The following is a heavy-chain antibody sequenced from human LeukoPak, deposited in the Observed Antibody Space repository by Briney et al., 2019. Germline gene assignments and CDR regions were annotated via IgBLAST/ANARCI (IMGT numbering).Heavy chain of an antibody. D-gene: IGHD3-10*01. V-gene: IGHV3-23*01. CDR3: AKHYYASGTPLANDY. CDR1: GFTFNSCT. J-gene: IGHJ4*02. CDR2: ISGGGGST. Sequence: GGSLRLSCAASGFTFNSCTMSWVRQAPGKGLGWVSAISGGGGSTYYADSVKGRFTISRDNSKNTLYLQMNSLRAEDTAIYYCAKHYYASGTPLANDYWGQGTLVTVSS.